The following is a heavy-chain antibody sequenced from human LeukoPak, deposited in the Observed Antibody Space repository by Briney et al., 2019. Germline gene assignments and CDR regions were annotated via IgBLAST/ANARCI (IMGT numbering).Heavy chain of an antibody. D-gene: IGHD3-10*01. CDR3: ARELNRSMVRGLIVLGWFDS. CDR2: IYYSGST. CDR1: GGSISGYY. J-gene: IGHJ5*01. V-gene: IGHV4-59*01. Sequence: SETLSLTCTVSGGSISGYYWSWIRQPPGKGLEWIGYIYYSGSTNYNPSLKSRVTMSVDTSENQFSLKLSSVTAADTAVYYCARELNRSMVRGLIVLGWFDSWGQGTLVTVSS.